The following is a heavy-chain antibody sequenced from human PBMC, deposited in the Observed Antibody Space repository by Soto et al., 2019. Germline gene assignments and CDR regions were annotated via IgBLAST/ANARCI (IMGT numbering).Heavy chain of an antibody. Sequence: SGTLSLTCAVSGGCSSTEYWWSWVRQPPGKGLEWIGEVHRSGTTNYIQSLKSRVTISVDTSKNQFSLKLSSVTAADTAVYYCARDLGYSSPNWFDPWGQGTLVTGSS. CDR3: ARDLGYSSPNWFDP. V-gene: IGHV4-4*02. D-gene: IGHD5-18*01. J-gene: IGHJ5*02. CDR1: GGCSSTEYW. CDR2: VHRSGTT.